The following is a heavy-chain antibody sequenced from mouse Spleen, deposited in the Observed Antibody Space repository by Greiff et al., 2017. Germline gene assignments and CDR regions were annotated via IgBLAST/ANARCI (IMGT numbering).Heavy chain of an antibody. CDR1: GYTFTSYW. CDR3: AILLPFAY. Sequence: QVHVKQPGAELVKPGASVKLSCKASGYTFTSYWMQWVKRRPGQGLEWIGEIDPSDSYTNYNQKFKGKATLTVDTSSSTAYMQLSSLTSEDSAVYYCAILLPFAYWGQGTLVTVSA. CDR2: IDPSDSYT. J-gene: IGHJ3*01. V-gene: IGHV1-50*01. D-gene: IGHD1-1*01.